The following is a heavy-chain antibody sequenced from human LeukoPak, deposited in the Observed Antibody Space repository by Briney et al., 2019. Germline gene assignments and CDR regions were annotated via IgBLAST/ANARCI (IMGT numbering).Heavy chain of an antibody. CDR2: IYYSGST. D-gene: IGHD3-9*01. J-gene: IGHJ6*03. CDR3: ARLPNSFDWLHRTYYYYYYMDV. CDR1: GGSISSSSYY. V-gene: IGHV4-39*07. Sequence: SETLSLTCTVSGGSISSSSYYWGWIRQPPGKGLEWIGSIYYSGSTYYNPSLKSRVTISVDTSKNQFSPKLSSVTAADTAVYYCARLPNSFDWLHRTYYYYYYMDVWGKGTTVTVSS.